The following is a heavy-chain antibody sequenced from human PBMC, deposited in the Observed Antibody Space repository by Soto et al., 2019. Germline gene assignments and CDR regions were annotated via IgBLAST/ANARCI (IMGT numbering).Heavy chain of an antibody. CDR2: IYHSGST. V-gene: IGHV4-4*02. Sequence: PSETLSLTCAVSGGSISSSNWWSWVRQPPGKGLEWIGEIYHSGSTNYNPPLKSRVTISVDKSKNQFSLKLSSVTAADTAVYYCARATCSGGSCYLGNWFDPWGQGTLVTVSS. D-gene: IGHD2-15*01. CDR3: ARATCSGGSCYLGNWFDP. J-gene: IGHJ5*02. CDR1: GGSISSSNW.